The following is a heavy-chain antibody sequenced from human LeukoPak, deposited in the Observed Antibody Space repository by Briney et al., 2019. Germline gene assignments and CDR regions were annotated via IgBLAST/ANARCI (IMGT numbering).Heavy chain of an antibody. CDR3: ARDLHQSGGLLWFGESPRGYFDY. D-gene: IGHD3-10*01. V-gene: IGHV1-2*02. CDR2: INPNTGGT. J-gene: IGHJ4*02. CDR1: GYTLSDYY. Sequence: GASVKVSCKASGYTLSDYYMHWVRQVPGQGLEWMGWINPNTGGTNYAQKFQNRVTLTRDTSISTVYMELSNLRSDDTAVYYCARDLHQSGGLLWFGESPRGYFDYWGQGTLVTVSS.